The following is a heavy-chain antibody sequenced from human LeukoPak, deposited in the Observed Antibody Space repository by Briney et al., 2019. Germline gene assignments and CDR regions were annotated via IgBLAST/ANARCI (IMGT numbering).Heavy chain of an antibody. Sequence: SETLSLTCAVYSGFFSGYYWSWIRQPPGKWRGWIGEINHSGSTNYNPSLKSRISISTDTCKNQFSLKLSSVTAADADVYHSAMLRGRIAAAGSFDCWVQGTLVTVSS. V-gene: IGHV4-34*01. D-gene: IGHD6-13*01. CDR2: INHSGST. J-gene: IGHJ4*02. CDR1: SGFFSGYY. CDR3: AMLRGRIAAAGSFDC.